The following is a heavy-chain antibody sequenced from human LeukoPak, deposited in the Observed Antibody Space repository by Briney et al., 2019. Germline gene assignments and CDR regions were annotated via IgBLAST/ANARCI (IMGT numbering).Heavy chain of an antibody. D-gene: IGHD3-10*01. Sequence: SETLSLTCTVSGGSISSSSYYWGWIRQPPGKGLEWIGSIYYSGSTYYNPSLKSRVTISVDTSKNQFSLKLSSVTAADTAVYYCARGSLWFGELLSPFAFDYWGQGTLVTVSS. CDR3: ARGSLWFGELLSPFAFDY. V-gene: IGHV4-39*07. CDR1: GGSISSSSYY. CDR2: IYYSGST. J-gene: IGHJ4*02.